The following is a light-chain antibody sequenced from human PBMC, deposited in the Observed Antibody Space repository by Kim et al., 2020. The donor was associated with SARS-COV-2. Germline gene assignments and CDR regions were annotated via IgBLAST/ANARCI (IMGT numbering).Light chain of an antibody. V-gene: IGKV3-15*01. Sequence: SPGERATPSCRASQSVSSNLAWYQQRPGQAPRLLIYGASTRATGIPARFSGSGSGTDFTLTISSLQPEDFAVYYCQQYHKWPPLTFGGGTKVDIK. CDR2: GAS. CDR1: QSVSSN. CDR3: QQYHKWPPLT. J-gene: IGKJ4*01.